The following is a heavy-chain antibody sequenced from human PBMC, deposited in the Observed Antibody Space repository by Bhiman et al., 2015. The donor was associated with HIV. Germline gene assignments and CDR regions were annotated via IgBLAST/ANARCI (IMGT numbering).Heavy chain of an antibody. CDR3: AREYAGTGYYGMDL. D-gene: IGHD6-13*01. CDR2: ITSSSRYI. V-gene: IGHV3-21*03. CDR1: GFTFNKYS. Sequence: EVQLVESGGGLVKPGGSLRLSCAASGFTFNKYSMTWVRQAPGKGLEWVSSITSSSRYIQYADSVKGRFTISRDNAKNSLYLQMNSLRAEDTGVYYCAREYAGTGYYGMDLWGQGTTVTVSS. J-gene: IGHJ6*02.